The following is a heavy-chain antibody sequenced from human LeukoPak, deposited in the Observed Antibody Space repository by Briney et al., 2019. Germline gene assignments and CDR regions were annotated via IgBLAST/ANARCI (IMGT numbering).Heavy chain of an antibody. Sequence: GGSLRLSCAASGFTFSSYGMSWVRQAPGKGLEWVSAISGSGGSTYYADSVKGRFTISRDSSKNTLYLQMNSLRAEDTAVYYCAKGSAYYFDYWGQGTLVTVSS. J-gene: IGHJ4*02. V-gene: IGHV3-23*01. CDR1: GFTFSSYG. CDR2: ISGSGGST. CDR3: AKGSAYYFDY.